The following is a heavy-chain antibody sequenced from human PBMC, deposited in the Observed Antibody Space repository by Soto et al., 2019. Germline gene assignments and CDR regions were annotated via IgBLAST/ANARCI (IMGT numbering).Heavy chain of an antibody. CDR1: GGSISSGDYY. J-gene: IGHJ5*02. V-gene: IGHV4-30-4*01. CDR3: ASERRGYCSGGSCYH. CDR2: IYYSGST. Sequence: PSETLSLTCTVSGGSISSGDYYWSWIRQPPGKGLEWIGYIYYSGSTYYNPSLKSRVTISVDTSKNQFSLKLSSVTAADTAVYYCASERRGYCSGGSCYHWGQGTLVTVSS. D-gene: IGHD2-15*01.